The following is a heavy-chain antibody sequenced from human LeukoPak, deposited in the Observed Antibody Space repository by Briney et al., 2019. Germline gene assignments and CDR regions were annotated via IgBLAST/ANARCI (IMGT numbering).Heavy chain of an antibody. V-gene: IGHV4-39*01. CDR3: ARYWGPYDNSGAYFDY. Sequence: SETLSLTCTVSGDSISSSSYYWVWLRQPPGKGLEWIATIHYTGSTYYNPSLKSRVTISVDTSKNQFYLKLSSVTAADTAMYYRARYWGPYDNSGAYFDYWGQGTLVTVSS. CDR2: IHYTGST. D-gene: IGHD3-22*01. J-gene: IGHJ4*02. CDR1: GDSISSSSYY.